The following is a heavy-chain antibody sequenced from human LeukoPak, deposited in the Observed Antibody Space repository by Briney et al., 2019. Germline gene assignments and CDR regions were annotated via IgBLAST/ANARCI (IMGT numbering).Heavy chain of an antibody. V-gene: IGHV3-33*01. J-gene: IGHJ4*02. Sequence: GGSLRLSCAASGFTFSSYGMHWVRQAPGKGLEWVAVIWYDGSNKYYADSVKGRFTISRDNSKNTLYLQMNSLRAEDTAVYYRARAMYSSSWLGGYWGQGTLVTVSS. CDR1: GFTFSSYG. CDR3: ARAMYSSSWLGGY. D-gene: IGHD6-13*01. CDR2: IWYDGSNK.